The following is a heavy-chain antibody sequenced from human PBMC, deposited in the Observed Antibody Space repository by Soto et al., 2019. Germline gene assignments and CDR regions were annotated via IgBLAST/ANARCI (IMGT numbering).Heavy chain of an antibody. D-gene: IGHD1-26*01. CDR1: GFIFENFG. CDR2: ISGSGFKK. V-gene: IGHV3-23*01. Sequence: GGSLRLSCAASGFIFENFGMSWVRQAPGKGLEWISSISGSGFKKYYADSVKGRFTISRDNSESTVYLELNNLSAEDTAVYHCAKNQGVELVPLATVDWFDPWGQGSVVTVSS. CDR3: AKNQGVELVPLATVDWFDP. J-gene: IGHJ5*02.